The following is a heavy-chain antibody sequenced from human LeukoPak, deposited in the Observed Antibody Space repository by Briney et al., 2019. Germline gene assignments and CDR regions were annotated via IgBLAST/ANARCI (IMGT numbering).Heavy chain of an antibody. Sequence: PSETLSLTCAVSGGSISSGGYSWSWIRQPPGKGLEWIGYIYYSGSTYYNPSLKSRVTMSVDTSKNQFSLKLSSVTAADTAVYYCAREVNWGYYYYYMDVWGKGTTVTISS. D-gene: IGHD7-27*01. V-gene: IGHV4-30-4*07. CDR2: IYYSGST. CDR3: AREVNWGYYYYYMDV. J-gene: IGHJ6*03. CDR1: GGSISSGGYS.